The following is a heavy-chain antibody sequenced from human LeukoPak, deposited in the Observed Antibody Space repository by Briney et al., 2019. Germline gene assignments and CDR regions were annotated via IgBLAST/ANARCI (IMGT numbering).Heavy chain of an antibody. V-gene: IGHV4-59*01. Sequence: SETLSLTCTVSGGSINNYYWSWIRQPPGKGLVWIGYIYYSGSTSYNPSLNSRVTISVDTSKKQFSLELTSVTAADTAVYYCARWGGISPIDYWGQGILVTVSS. CDR3: ARWGGISPIDY. CDR1: GGSINNYY. CDR2: IYYSGST. D-gene: IGHD1-26*01. J-gene: IGHJ4*02.